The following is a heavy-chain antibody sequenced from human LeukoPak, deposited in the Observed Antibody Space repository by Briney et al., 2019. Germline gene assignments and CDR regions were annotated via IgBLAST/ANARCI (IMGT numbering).Heavy chain of an antibody. CDR2: INHSGST. V-gene: IGHV4-34*01. CDR1: GGSFSGYY. J-gene: IGHJ4*02. D-gene: IGHD3-16*01. Sequence: SETLSLTCAVYGGSFSGYYWSWIRQPPGKGLEWIGEINHSGSTNYNPSLKSRVTLSVDTSKNQFSLKLSSVTAADTAVYYCARGRPIPWGTPFDYWGQGTLVTVSS. CDR3: ARGRPIPWGTPFDY.